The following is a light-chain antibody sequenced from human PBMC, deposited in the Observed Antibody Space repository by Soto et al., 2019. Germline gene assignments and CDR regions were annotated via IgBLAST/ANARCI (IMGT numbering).Light chain of an antibody. J-gene: IGLJ3*02. V-gene: IGLV2-8*01. CDR2: EVT. Sequence: QSALTQPPTASGSPGQSVTISCTGTSSDVGGYSYDSWYQQYPGRAPKLMIYEVTKRPSGVPDRFSGSKSGNTASLTVSGLQAEDEADYYCSSYAASNNFYFVFGGGTKLTVL. CDR3: SSYAASNNFYFV. CDR1: SSDVGGYSY.